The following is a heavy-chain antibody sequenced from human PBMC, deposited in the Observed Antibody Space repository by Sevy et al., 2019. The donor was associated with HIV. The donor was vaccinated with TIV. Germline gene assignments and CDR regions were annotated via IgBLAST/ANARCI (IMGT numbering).Heavy chain of an antibody. Sequence: GESLKISCAASGFTLRNYWMRWVRQAPGEGLVWVSRSNTDGSDTSYADSVRGRFTISRDNAKNTLYLQMNSLRAEDTAVYYCTRDRLLSGMDVWGQGTTVTVSS. J-gene: IGHJ6*02. V-gene: IGHV3-74*01. CDR1: GFTLRNYW. CDR3: TRDRLLSGMDV. D-gene: IGHD2-15*01. CDR2: SNTDGSDT.